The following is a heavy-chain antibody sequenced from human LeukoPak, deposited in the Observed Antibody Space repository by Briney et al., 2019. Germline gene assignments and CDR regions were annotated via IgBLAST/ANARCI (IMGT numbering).Heavy chain of an antibody. CDR3: ARDPGSYDYSNVLDY. V-gene: IGHV3-30-3*01. Sequence: GGSLRLSCAASGFTFSSYAMHWVRQAPGKGLEWVAVISYDGSNKYYADSVKGRFTISRDNSKNTLYLQMNSLRAEDTAVYYCARDPGSYDYSNVLDYWGQGTLVTVSS. D-gene: IGHD4-11*01. CDR2: ISYDGSNK. CDR1: GFTFSSYA. J-gene: IGHJ4*02.